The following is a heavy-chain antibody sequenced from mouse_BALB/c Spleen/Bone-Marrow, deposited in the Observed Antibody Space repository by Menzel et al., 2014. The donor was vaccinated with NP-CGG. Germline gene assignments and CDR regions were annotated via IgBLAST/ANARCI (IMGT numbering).Heavy chain of an antibody. D-gene: IGHD2-3*01. J-gene: IGHJ3*01. CDR3: SRLGYYGGFAY. CDR2: INPDSSTI. V-gene: IGHV4-1*02. CDR1: GFDFSRYW. Sequence: EVKLQESGGGLVHPGGSLKLSCAASGFDFSRYWMGWVRQAPGKGLEWIGEINPDSSTINYTPSLKDKFIISRDNAKNTLYLQMSKVRSEDTALYYCSRLGYYGGFAYWGQGTLVTVS.